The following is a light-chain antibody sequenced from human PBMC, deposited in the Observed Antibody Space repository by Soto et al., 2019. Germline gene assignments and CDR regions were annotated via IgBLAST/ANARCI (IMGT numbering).Light chain of an antibody. Sequence: DIQMTQSPSTLSGSVGDRVTITCRASQTISSWLAWYQQKPGKAPKLLIYDASSLESGVPSRFSGSGSGTEFTLTISSLQSEDFAVYFCQQYADWPKTFGQGTKVDIK. V-gene: IGKV1-5*01. CDR3: QQYADWPKT. CDR2: DAS. J-gene: IGKJ1*01. CDR1: QTISSW.